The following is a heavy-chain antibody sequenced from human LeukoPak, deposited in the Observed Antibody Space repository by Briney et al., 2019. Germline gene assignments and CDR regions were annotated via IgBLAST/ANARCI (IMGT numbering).Heavy chain of an antibody. CDR3: ATKQWLAPPPDS. D-gene: IGHD6-19*01. CDR1: GFTFSKYW. V-gene: IGHV3-74*01. Sequence: GGSLRLSCAASGFTFSKYWMIWVRQAPGKGLESVSRINTDGTVTTYADSVKGRFTVSRDNADNTMFLQMSSVRDEDTAVYYCATKQWLAPPPDSWGQGTPVTVSS. J-gene: IGHJ4*02. CDR2: INTDGTVT.